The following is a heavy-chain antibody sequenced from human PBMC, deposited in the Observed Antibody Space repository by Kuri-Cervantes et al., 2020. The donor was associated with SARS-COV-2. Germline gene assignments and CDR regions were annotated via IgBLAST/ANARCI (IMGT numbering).Heavy chain of an antibody. CDR1: GYSISSGYY. Sequence: GSLRLSCAVSGYSISSGYYWGWIRQPPGKGLEWIGSIYHSGSTYYNPSLKSRVTISVDTSKNQFSLKLSSVTAADTAVYYCARVHVRLYGMDVWGQGTTVTVSS. CDR2: IYHSGST. J-gene: IGHJ6*02. CDR3: ARVHVRLYGMDV. D-gene: IGHD3-10*02. V-gene: IGHV4-38-2*01.